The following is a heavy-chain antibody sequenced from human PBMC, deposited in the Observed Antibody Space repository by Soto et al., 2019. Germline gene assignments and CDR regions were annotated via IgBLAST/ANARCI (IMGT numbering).Heavy chain of an antibody. Sequence: EVHLVVSGGGLLQPGGSLRLSCAASGFTFSMYWMHWVRQVPGKGPEWVSRINDDGSHTNYADSVKGRFTISRDNAKNTLYLQMNDLRAEDNAVYYCTRGPRSTSTGTGAFWGQGTLVTVSS. J-gene: IGHJ4*02. CDR1: GFTFSMYW. V-gene: IGHV3-74*01. CDR2: INDDGSHT. D-gene: IGHD1-1*01. CDR3: TRGPRSTSTGTGAF.